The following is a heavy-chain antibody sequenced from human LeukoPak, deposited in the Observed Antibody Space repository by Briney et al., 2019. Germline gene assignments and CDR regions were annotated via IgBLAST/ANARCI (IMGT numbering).Heavy chain of an antibody. CDR2: ISTSGSTI. CDR1: GFSFSSYE. Sequence: PGGSLRLSCAASGFSFSSYEMNWVRQAPGKGLEWVSYISTSGSTIYYADSVKGRFTISRDNARNSLYLQMNSLRAEDTAVYYCAKGAHGRYSYFDYWGQGTLVTVSS. J-gene: IGHJ4*02. D-gene: IGHD3-10*01. CDR3: AKGAHGRYSYFDY. V-gene: IGHV3-48*03.